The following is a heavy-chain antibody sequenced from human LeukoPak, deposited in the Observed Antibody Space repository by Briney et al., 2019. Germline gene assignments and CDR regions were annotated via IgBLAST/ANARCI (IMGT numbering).Heavy chain of an antibody. D-gene: IGHD5-12*01. CDR2: ISYDGSNK. CDR1: GFTFSSYG. J-gene: IGHJ4*02. CDR3: AKAYSGYDLDY. Sequence: GGSLRLSCAASGFTFSSYGMHWVRQAPGKGLEWVAVISYDGSNKYYADSVKGRFTISRNNSKNTLYLQMNSLRAEDTAVYYCAKAYSGYDLDYWGQGTLVTVSS. V-gene: IGHV3-30*18.